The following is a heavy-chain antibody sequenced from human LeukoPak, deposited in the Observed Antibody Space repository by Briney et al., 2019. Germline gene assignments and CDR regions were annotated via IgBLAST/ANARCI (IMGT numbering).Heavy chain of an antibody. V-gene: IGHV3-43*01. CDR1: GFTFAGYT. CDR2: INWDGDNT. CDR3: AKDRGGYKGFDY. J-gene: IGHJ4*02. Sequence: PGGSLRLSCAASGFTFAGYTMHWVRQAPGKALEWISLINWDGDNTYYADSVKGRFTISRDNSKNSLYLQMNGLRSEDTALYYCAKDRGGYKGFDYWGQGTLVTVSS. D-gene: IGHD5-24*01.